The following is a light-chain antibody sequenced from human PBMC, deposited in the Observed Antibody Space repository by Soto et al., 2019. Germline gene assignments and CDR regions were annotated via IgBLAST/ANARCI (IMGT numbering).Light chain of an antibody. CDR3: QQYGSSPTWT. CDR1: QSISDT. V-gene: IGKV3-15*01. J-gene: IGKJ1*01. Sequence: EIVMTQSPATLSVSPGGRATLSCRASQSISDTLAWYQQKPGQAPRLLIYSASRGATGFPARFSGSGSGTDFTLTISSLQSEDFAVYYCQQYGSSPTWTFGQGTKVE. CDR2: SAS.